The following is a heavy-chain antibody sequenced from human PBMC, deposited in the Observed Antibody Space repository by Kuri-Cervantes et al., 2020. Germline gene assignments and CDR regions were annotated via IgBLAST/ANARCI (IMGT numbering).Heavy chain of an antibody. CDR3: ARDEAGSGSYYKD. J-gene: IGHJ4*02. Sequence: SCAASGFTFSGYAMSWVRQAPGKGLEWIGYIYYSGSTYYNPSLKSRVTISVDTSKNQFSLKLSSVTAADTAVYYCARDEAGSGSYYKDWGQGTLVTVSS. D-gene: IGHD3-10*01. CDR2: IYYSGST. V-gene: IGHV4-31*02. CDR1: GFTFSGYA.